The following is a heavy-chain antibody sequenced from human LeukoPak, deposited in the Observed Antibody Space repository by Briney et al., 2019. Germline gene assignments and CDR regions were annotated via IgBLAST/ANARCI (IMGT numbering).Heavy chain of an antibody. V-gene: IGHV4-38-2*02. CDR3: VGEPQYYDSGGYWD. CDR2: VYHTGIT. J-gene: IGHJ4*02. CDR1: GYSISSGYY. Sequence: SETLSLTWTVAGYSISSGYYWVWIRQSPGKGLEWIGSVYHTGITYHNPSLKSRVTIAVDTSKNQSSLKLSSVTAADTAVYYCVGEPQYYDSGGYWDWGQGTLVTVSS. D-gene: IGHD3-22*01.